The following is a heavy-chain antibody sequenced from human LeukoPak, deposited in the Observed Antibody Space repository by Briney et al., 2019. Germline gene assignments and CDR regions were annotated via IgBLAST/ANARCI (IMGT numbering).Heavy chain of an antibody. CDR1: GFTFSSYA. D-gene: IGHD3-10*01. CDR3: AREGMVRGVRTAFDI. Sequence: GRSLRLSCAASGFTFSSYAMHWVRQAPGKGLEWVAVISYDGSNKYYADSVKGRFTISRDNSKNTLYLQMNSLRAEDTAVYYCAREGMVRGVRTAFDIWGQGTMVTVSS. J-gene: IGHJ3*02. V-gene: IGHV3-30-3*01. CDR2: ISYDGSNK.